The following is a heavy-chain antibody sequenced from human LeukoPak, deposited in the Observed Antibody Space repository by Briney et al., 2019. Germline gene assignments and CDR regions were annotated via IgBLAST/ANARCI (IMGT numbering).Heavy chain of an antibody. J-gene: IGHJ6*04. V-gene: IGHV1-69*13. CDR1: GYTFTSYG. CDR3: ARNPYDYVWGSYWYYGMDV. D-gene: IGHD3-16*01. Sequence: ASVKVSCKASGYTFTSYGISWVRQAPGQGLEWMGGIIPIFGTANYAQKFQGRVTITADESTSTAYMELSSLRSEDTAVYYCARNPYDYVWGSYWYYGMDVWGKGTTVTVSS. CDR2: IIPIFGTA.